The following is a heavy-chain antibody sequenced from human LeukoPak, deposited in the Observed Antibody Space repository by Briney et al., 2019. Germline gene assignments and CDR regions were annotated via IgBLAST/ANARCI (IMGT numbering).Heavy chain of an antibody. CDR3: TRIRGYTYGYWYLDL. Sequence: ASVKVSCKASGYTFSSYDINWVRQAPGQGLEYMGWMNPSSGNTGYTQKFQGRITMTRDTSIGTAYMELSSLKAEDTALYCCTRIRGYTYGYWYLDLWGRGTLVTVSS. CDR2: MNPSSGNT. D-gene: IGHD5-18*01. J-gene: IGHJ2*01. CDR1: GYTFSSYD. V-gene: IGHV1-8*01.